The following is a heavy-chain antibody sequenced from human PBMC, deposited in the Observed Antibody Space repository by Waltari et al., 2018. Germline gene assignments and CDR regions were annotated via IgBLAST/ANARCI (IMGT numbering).Heavy chain of an antibody. Sequence: EVQLVESGGGLVQPGGSLRLSCAASGFTFSSYSMNWVRQAPGKGLEWVSYISSSSSTIYYADSVKGRFTISRDNAKNSLYLQMNSLRAEDTAVYYCASDSSSYYYYYYYMDVWGKGTTVTVSS. V-gene: IGHV3-48*04. CDR1: GFTFSSYS. J-gene: IGHJ6*03. D-gene: IGHD6-6*01. CDR3: ASDSSSYYYYYYYMDV. CDR2: ISSSSSTI.